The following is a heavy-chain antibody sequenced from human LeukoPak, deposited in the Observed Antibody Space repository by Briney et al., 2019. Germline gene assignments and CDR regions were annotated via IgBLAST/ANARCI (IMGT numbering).Heavy chain of an antibody. D-gene: IGHD4-11*01. CDR1: GYTFTSYG. Sequence: ASVKVSCKASGYTFTSYGISWVQRAPGQGLEWMGWISAYNGNTNYAQKLQGRVTMTTDTSTSTAYMELRSLRSDDTAVYYCARPLGGYSKSAYYYYYMDVWGKGPTVTVSS. V-gene: IGHV1-18*01. CDR3: ARPLGGYSKSAYYYYYMDV. J-gene: IGHJ6*03. CDR2: ISAYNGNT.